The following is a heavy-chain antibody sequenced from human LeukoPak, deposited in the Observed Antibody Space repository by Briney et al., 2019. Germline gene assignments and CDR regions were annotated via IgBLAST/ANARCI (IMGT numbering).Heavy chain of an antibody. CDR1: GFTFSSYS. CDR3: AREVRDILTGYCKDY. Sequence: GGSLRLSCAASGFTFSSYSMNWVRQAPGKGLEWVSSISSSSSYIYYADSVKGRFTISRDNAKNSLYLQMNSLRAEDTAVYYCAREVRDILTGYCKDYWGQGTLVTVSS. CDR2: ISSSSSYI. J-gene: IGHJ4*02. D-gene: IGHD3-9*01. V-gene: IGHV3-21*01.